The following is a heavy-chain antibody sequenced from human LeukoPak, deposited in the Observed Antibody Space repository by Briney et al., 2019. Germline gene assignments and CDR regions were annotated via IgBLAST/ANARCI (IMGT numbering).Heavy chain of an antibody. CDR3: ARAGPPDYYDSRGYYGGRAFDI. Sequence: ASVKVSCKASGYTFTSYAITWVRQAPGQGLEWMGWISSYNGNTNYAQKLQGRVTMTTETSTSTAYMELRSLRSDDTAVYYCARAGPPDYYDSRGYYGGRAFDIWGQGTMLTVSS. V-gene: IGHV1-18*01. CDR1: GYTFTSYA. J-gene: IGHJ3*02. CDR2: ISSYNGNT. D-gene: IGHD3-22*01.